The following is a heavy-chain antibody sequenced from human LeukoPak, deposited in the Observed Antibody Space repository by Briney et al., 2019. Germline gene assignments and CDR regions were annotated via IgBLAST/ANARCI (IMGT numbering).Heavy chain of an antibody. CDR3: ARDPLPVHDAFDI. J-gene: IGHJ3*02. CDR1: GGTFSSYA. CDR2: IIPIFGTA. D-gene: IGHD2-2*01. Sequence: SVKVSCKASGGTFSSYAISWVRQAPGQGLEWMGGIIPIFGTANYAQKFQGRVTITADESTSTAYMELSSLRSEDTAVYYCARDPLPVHDAFDIWGQGIMVTVSS. V-gene: IGHV1-69*01.